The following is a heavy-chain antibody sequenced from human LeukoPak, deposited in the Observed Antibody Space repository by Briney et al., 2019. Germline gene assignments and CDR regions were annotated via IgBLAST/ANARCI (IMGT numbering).Heavy chain of an antibody. V-gene: IGHV4-4*07. CDR2: ISISGST. J-gene: IGHJ6*03. Sequence: SETLSLTCTVSGGSISSYYWSWIRQSAGKGLEWIGHISISGSTNYNPSLKSRVTMSVDTSKNQFSLKLSSVTAADTAVYYCARGSSWYYYYYYMDVWGKGTTVTISS. D-gene: IGHD6-13*01. CDR3: ARGSSWYYYYYYMDV. CDR1: GGSISSYY.